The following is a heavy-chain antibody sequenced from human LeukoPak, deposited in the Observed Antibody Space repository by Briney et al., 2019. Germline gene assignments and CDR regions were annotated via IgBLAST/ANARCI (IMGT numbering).Heavy chain of an antibody. CDR3: ARYGSGSTCSDP. CDR2: INYSGST. Sequence: PSETLSLTCTVSGGSISSDNYQWSWIRQPPGKGLEWIGYINYSGSTYYNPSLKSRVTISVDTSKNHFSLKLSSVTAADTAVYYCARYGSGSTCSDPWGQGTLVNVSS. V-gene: IGHV4-30-4*01. D-gene: IGHD3-10*01. CDR1: GGSISSDNYQ. J-gene: IGHJ5*02.